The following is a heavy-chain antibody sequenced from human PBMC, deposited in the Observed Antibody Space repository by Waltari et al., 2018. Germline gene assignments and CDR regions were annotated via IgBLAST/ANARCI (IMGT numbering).Heavy chain of an antibody. CDR2: ISAYNGNT. CDR3: ARDHGSWYFRLHRGGGMDV. D-gene: IGHD6-13*01. V-gene: IGHV1-18*01. CDR1: GYTFTSYG. J-gene: IGHJ6*02. Sequence: QVQLVQSGAEVKKPGASVKVSCKASGYTFTSYGISWVRQAPGQGLEWMGWISAYNGNTNDAQKLQGRVTMITDTSTSTAYMELRSLRSDDTAVYYCARDHGSWYFRLHRGGGMDVWGQGTTVTVSS.